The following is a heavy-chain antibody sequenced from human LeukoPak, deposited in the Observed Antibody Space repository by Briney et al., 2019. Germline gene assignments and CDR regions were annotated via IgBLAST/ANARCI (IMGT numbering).Heavy chain of an antibody. D-gene: IGHD2-2*03. CDR1: GYTFTSYG. Sequence: ASVKVSCKASGYTFTSYGISWVRQAPGQGLEWMGWISAYNGNTNYAQKLQGRVTMTTDTSTSTAYMELRGLRSDDTAVYYCARVDIVVVPAARPDLFDYWGQGTLVTVSS. V-gene: IGHV1-18*01. J-gene: IGHJ4*02. CDR2: ISAYNGNT. CDR3: ARVDIVVVPAARPDLFDY.